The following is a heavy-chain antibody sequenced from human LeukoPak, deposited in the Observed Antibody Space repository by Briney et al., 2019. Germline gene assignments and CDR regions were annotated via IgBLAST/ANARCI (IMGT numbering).Heavy chain of an antibody. D-gene: IGHD3-10*01. J-gene: IGHJ4*02. CDR2: VRSKAYGGTT. CDR3: TRTSRGWFGNSYFDY. CDR1: GFTFSDHA. V-gene: IGHV3-49*04. Sequence: GRSLSLSCTASGFTFSDHAMTWVRQAPGKGLEGVGFVRSKAYGGTTEYAASVKGRFTISRDDSKSIAYLQMNSLKTEDTAVYYCTRTSRGWFGNSYFDYWGQGTLVTVSS.